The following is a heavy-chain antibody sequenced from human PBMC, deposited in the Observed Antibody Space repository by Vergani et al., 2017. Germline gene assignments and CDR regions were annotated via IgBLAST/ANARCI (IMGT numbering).Heavy chain of an antibody. V-gene: IGHV1-69*17. CDR3: ARGTGYDYVWGSYRPPQPFDY. CDR2: IIPIFGIA. D-gene: IGHD3-16*02. Sequence: QVQLVQSGAEVKKPGSSVKVSCKASGGTFSSYAISWVRQAPGQGLEWMGGIIPIFGIANYAQKFQGRVTITADKSTSTAYMELSSLRSEDTAVYYCARGTGYDYVWGSYRPPQPFDYWGQGTLVTVSS. J-gene: IGHJ4*02. CDR1: GGTFSSYA.